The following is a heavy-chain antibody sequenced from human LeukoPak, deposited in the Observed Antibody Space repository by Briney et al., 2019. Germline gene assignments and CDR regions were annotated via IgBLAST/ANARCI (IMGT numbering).Heavy chain of an antibody. CDR1: GGPITSGGFY. CDR2: TYYSGGT. V-gene: IGHV4-31*11. Sequence: SETLSLTCVVSGGPITSGGFYRSWIRQHPGKGLEWIGYTYYSGGTYYNPSLQSRVSISVDTSKNQFSLKLTSVTAADTAVYYCARDNSGGYDRFDYWGQGTLVTVST. J-gene: IGHJ4*02. CDR3: ARDNSGGYDRFDY. D-gene: IGHD6-19*01.